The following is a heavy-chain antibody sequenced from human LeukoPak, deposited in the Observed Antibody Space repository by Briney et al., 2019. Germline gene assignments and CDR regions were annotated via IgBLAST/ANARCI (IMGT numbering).Heavy chain of an antibody. CDR2: INPSGGNI. J-gene: IGHJ4*02. Sequence: EASVKVSCKTSGYRFTNNYMHWVRQAPGQGLEWMGIINPSGGNINYAQKFQGRVTMTRDTSTSTVYMELSSLRSEDTAVYFCARDQGLTGYFDYWGQGTLVTVSS. V-gene: IGHV1-46*01. D-gene: IGHD3-9*01. CDR1: GYRFTNNY. CDR3: ARDQGLTGYFDY.